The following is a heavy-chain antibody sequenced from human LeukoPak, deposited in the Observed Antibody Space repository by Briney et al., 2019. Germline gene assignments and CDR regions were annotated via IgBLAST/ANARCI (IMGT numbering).Heavy chain of an antibody. CDR3: ASSIRSYYYETNREAFDI. J-gene: IGHJ3*02. CDR1: GFTFSSYE. Sequence: PGGSLRLSCAASGFTFSSYEMNWVRQAPGKGLEWVSYISSSSSTIYYADSVKGRFTISRDNAKNSLYLQMNSLRAEDTAVYYCASSIRSYYYETNREAFDIWGQGTMVTVSS. V-gene: IGHV3-48*03. D-gene: IGHD3-22*01. CDR2: ISSSSSTI.